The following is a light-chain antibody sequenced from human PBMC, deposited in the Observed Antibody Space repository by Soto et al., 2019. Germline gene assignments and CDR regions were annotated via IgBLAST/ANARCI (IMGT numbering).Light chain of an antibody. Sequence: QSALTQPASVSGSPGQSITISCTGTSSDVGSYNLVSWYQLHPRKAPKLMIYEGSQRPSGVSNRFSGSKFGNTASLTISGLPAEDEADYYCCSYAGSSTCVFGGGTKLTVL. CDR3: CSYAGSSTCV. CDR2: EGS. V-gene: IGLV2-23*01. J-gene: IGLJ3*02. CDR1: SSDVGSYNL.